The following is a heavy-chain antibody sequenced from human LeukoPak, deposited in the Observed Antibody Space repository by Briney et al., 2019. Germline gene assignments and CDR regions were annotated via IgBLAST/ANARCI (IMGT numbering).Heavy chain of an antibody. D-gene: IGHD3-22*01. CDR1: GFTFNSYW. CDR2: INSDGSST. CDR3: ARDRGYYDSSGYYVNWFDP. Sequence: GGSLRLSCAASGFTFNSYWMHWVRQAPGKGLVWVSRINSDGSSTSYADSVKGRFTISRDNAKNTLYLQMNSLRAEDTAVYYCARDRGYYDSSGYYVNWFDPWGQGTLVTVSS. V-gene: IGHV3-74*01. J-gene: IGHJ5*02.